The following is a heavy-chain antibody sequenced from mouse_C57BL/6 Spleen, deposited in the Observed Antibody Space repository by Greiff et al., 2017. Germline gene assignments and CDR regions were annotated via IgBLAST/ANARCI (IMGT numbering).Heavy chain of an antibody. CDR1: GFTFSSYA. D-gene: IGHD1-2*01. Sequence: VQLKESGGGLVKPGGSLKLSCAASGFTFSSYAMSWVRQTPEKRLEWVATISDGGSYTYYPDNVKGRFTISRDNAKNNLYLQMSHLKSEDTAMYYCARDDTTALMDYWGQGTSVTVSS. CDR3: ARDDTTALMDY. J-gene: IGHJ4*01. V-gene: IGHV5-4*01. CDR2: ISDGGSYT.